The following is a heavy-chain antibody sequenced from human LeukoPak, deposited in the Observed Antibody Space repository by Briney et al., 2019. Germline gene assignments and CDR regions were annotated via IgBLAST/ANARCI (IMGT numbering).Heavy chain of an antibody. D-gene: IGHD5/OR15-5a*01. CDR3: ARDLRYWFDP. Sequence: EASVKVSCKASVYTFTSYGISGVRQAPGQGLEGMGWISAYNGNTNYAQKLQGRVTMTTDTSTSTAYMELRSLRSDDTAVYYCARDLRYWFDPWGQGTLVTVSS. J-gene: IGHJ5*02. CDR2: ISAYNGNT. V-gene: IGHV1-18*04. CDR1: VYTFTSYG.